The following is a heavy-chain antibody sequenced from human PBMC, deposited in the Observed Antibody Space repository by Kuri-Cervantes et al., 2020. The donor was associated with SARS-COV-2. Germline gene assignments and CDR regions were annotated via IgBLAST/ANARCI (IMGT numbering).Heavy chain of an antibody. D-gene: IGHD1-1*01. CDR2: ISYDGSNK. Sequence: GESLKISCAASGFTFSSYGMHWVRQAPGKGLEWVAVISYDGSNKYYADSVKGRFTLSRDNAKNMLFLQMNSLRAEDTAVDYCVRDGDHWNFDYWGQGTLVTVSS. V-gene: IGHV3-30*03. CDR3: VRDGDHWNFDY. CDR1: GFTFSSYG. J-gene: IGHJ4*02.